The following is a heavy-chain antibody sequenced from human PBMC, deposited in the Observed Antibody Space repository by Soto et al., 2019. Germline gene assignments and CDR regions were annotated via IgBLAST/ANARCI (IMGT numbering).Heavy chain of an antibody. CDR3: AKALTYYYDSSGYYYDY. V-gene: IGHV3-23*01. Sequence: VGSLRLSCAASGFTFSSYAMSWVRQAPGKGLEWVSAISGSGGSTYYADSVKGRFTISRDNSKNTLYLQMNSLRAEDTAVYYCAKALTYYYDSSGYYYDYWGQGTLVTVS. D-gene: IGHD3-22*01. CDR2: ISGSGGST. J-gene: IGHJ4*02. CDR1: GFTFSSYA.